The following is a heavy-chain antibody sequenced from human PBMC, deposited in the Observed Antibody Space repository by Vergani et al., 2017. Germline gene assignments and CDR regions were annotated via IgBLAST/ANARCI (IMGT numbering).Heavy chain of an antibody. J-gene: IGHJ4*02. CDR1: GFTFSSYA. D-gene: IGHD3-16*01. CDR2: ISGSGAGT. V-gene: IGHV3-23*01. Sequence: EVQLLESGGGFVQPGGSLRLSCAASGFTFSSYAMTWVRQAPGKGLEWVSAISGSGAGTYYADSVKGRFTISRDNSKHTLYLQMNSLRAEDTAVYYCASFIPEDLIDYWGQGTLVTVSS. CDR3: ASFIPEDLIDY.